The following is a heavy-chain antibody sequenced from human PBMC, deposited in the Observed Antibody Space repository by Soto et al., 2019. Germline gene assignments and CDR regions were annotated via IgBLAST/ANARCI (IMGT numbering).Heavy chain of an antibody. V-gene: IGHV4-31*03. CDR3: ARFGEEGYFDY. CDR2: IYYSGST. J-gene: IGHJ4*02. CDR1: GVSIRSGGYY. D-gene: IGHD3-16*01. Sequence: QVQLQESGPGLVKPSQTLSLTCTVSGVSIRSGGYYWSWIRQHPGKVLEWIGYIYYSGSTNYNPSLQHRVTISVDTAKNQFSLKLSSVTAADTAMYYCARFGEEGYFDYCGQGTLVTVSS.